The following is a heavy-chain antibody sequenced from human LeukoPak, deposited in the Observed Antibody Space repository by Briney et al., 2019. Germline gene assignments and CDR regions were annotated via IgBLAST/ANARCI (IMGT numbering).Heavy chain of an antibody. V-gene: IGHV3-21*04. Sequence: GGSLRLSCAASGFTFSSYSMNWVRQAPGKGLEWVSSITSSNNYIYYGDSVKGRFTISRDDAKNSLFLQMNSLRAEDTAVYYCAGRGSGSYFDYWGQGTLVIVSS. CDR1: GFTFSSYS. J-gene: IGHJ4*02. CDR3: AGRGSGSYFDY. D-gene: IGHD3-10*01. CDR2: ITSSNNYI.